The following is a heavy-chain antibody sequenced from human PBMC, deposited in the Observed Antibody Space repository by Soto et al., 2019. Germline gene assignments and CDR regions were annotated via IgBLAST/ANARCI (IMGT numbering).Heavy chain of an antibody. CDR1: GGSISSYY. V-gene: IGHV4-59*08. CDR3: ARQSFAWSGYHTNWFEP. Sequence: SETLSLTCTVSGGSISSYYWSWIRQPPGKGLEWIGYIYYSGSTNYNPSLKSRVTISVDTSKNQFSLKLSSVTAADTAVYYCARQSFAWSGYHTNWFEPWCQGTLHIVS. CDR2: IYYSGST. J-gene: IGHJ5*02. D-gene: IGHD3-3*01.